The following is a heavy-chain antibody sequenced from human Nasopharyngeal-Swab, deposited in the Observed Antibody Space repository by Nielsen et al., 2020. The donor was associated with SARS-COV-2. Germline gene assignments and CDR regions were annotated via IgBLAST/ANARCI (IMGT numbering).Heavy chain of an antibody. V-gene: IGHV3-30*02. CDR1: GFTFSRYC. CDR2: IRYDGFNQ. J-gene: IGHJ4*02. Sequence: GASLKISCSASGFTFSRYCMHWVRQAPGKGLAWVAFIRYDGFNQPYADSVKGRFTISRDSFKNTLYLQLNSLRAEDTAVYYCAGWSYGALDYWGQGTLVTVSS. CDR3: AGWSYGALDY. D-gene: IGHD4-17*01.